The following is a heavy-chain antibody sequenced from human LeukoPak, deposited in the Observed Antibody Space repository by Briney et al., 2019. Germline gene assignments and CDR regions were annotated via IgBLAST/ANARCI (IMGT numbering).Heavy chain of an antibody. J-gene: IGHJ2*01. D-gene: IGHD6-19*01. CDR1: GGSISSYY. V-gene: IGHV4-59*01. CDR3: ASGIAVAGRFDL. Sequence: SETLSLTCTVSGGSISSYYWSWIRQPPGKGLEWIGYIYYSGSTNYNPSLKSRVTISVDTSKNQFSLKLSSVTAADTAVYYCASGIAVAGRFDLWGPGTLVTVSS. CDR2: IYYSGST.